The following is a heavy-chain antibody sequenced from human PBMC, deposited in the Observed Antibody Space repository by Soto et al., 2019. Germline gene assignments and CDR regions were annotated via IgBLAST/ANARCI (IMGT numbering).Heavy chain of an antibody. V-gene: IGHV3-48*01. Sequence: EVQLVESGGGLVQPGGSLRLSCAASGFTFSSYSMNWVRQAPGKGLEWVSYISSSSSTIYYADSVKGRFTISRDNAKNSLYLQMNSLRAEDTAVYYWATDLNYGLFDYWGQGTLVTVSS. D-gene: IGHD4-17*01. CDR2: ISSSSSTI. J-gene: IGHJ4*02. CDR1: GFTFSSYS. CDR3: ATDLNYGLFDY.